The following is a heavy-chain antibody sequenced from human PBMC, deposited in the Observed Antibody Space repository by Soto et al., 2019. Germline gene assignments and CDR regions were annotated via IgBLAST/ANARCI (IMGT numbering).Heavy chain of an antibody. V-gene: IGHV3-7*05. CDR3: ARDFRGSYGVFYYGMDV. J-gene: IGHJ6*02. CDR2: IKQDGSER. Sequence: GGSLRLSCAASGFTFSSYWMSWVRQAPGKGLEWVANIKQDGSERYYVDSVKGRFTISRDNAKNSPYLQMNSLRAEDTAVYYCARDFRGSYGVFYYGMDVWGQGTTVTVSS. D-gene: IGHD5-18*01. CDR1: GFTFSSYW.